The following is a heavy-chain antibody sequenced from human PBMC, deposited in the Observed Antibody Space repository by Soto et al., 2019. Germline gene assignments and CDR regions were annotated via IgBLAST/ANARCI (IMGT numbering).Heavy chain of an antibody. CDR3: ARDGAYYDFWSGLNWFDP. V-gene: IGHV1-18*01. Sequence: ASVKVSCKASGYTFTSYGISWVRQAPGQGLEWMGWISAYNGNTNYAQKLQGRVTMTTDTSTSTAYMELRSLRSDDTAVYYCARDGAYYDFWSGLNWFDPWGQGTLVTAPQ. D-gene: IGHD3-3*01. CDR1: GYTFTSYG. CDR2: ISAYNGNT. J-gene: IGHJ5*02.